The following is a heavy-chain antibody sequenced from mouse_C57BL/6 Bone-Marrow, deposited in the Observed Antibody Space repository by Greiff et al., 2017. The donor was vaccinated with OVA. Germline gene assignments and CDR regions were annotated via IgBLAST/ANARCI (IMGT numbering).Heavy chain of an antibody. J-gene: IGHJ1*03. CDR1: GYTFTSYW. V-gene: IGHV1-7*01. CDR3: ARWSNWYFYV. Sequence: VQLQQSGAELAKPGASVTLSCKASGYTFTSYWMHWVKQRPGQGLEWIGYINPSSGYTKYNQKFKDKATLTADQSSSADYMQLSSLTYEDSAVYYCARWSNWYFYVWGTGTTVTVSS. CDR2: INPSSGYT.